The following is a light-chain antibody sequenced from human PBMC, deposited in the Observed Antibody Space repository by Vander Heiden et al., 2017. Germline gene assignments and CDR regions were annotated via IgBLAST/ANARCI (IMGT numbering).Light chain of an antibody. J-gene: IGLJ2*01. V-gene: IGLV1-40*01. Sequence: QSVLTQPPSVSGAPGQRVTISCTGSSSNIGAGYDVHWYQQLPGTAPKLLIYGNSNRPSGVPDRFSGSKSGTSASLAITGLQAEDEADYYCQSYDSSLSGSHVVFGGGTKLTAL. CDR1: SSNIGAGYD. CDR3: QSYDSSLSGSHVV. CDR2: GNS.